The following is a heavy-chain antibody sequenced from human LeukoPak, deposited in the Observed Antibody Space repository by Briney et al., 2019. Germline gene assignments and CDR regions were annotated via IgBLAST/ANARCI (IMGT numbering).Heavy chain of an antibody. V-gene: IGHV3-7*03. CDR2: IKQDGSKK. J-gene: IGHJ4*02. D-gene: IGHD3-22*01. CDR3: AKADRYYYDSSGYYTLGAHFDY. Sequence: GGSLRLSCAASGFTFSSYWMSWVRQAPGKGLEWVANIKQDGSKKDYVDSVKGRFTISRDNAKNSLYLQMNSLRAEDTAVYYCAKADRYYYDSSGYYTLGAHFDYWGQGTLVTVSS. CDR1: GFTFSSYW.